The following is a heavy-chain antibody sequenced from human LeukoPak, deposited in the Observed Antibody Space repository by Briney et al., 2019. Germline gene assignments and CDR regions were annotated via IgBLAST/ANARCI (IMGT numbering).Heavy chain of an antibody. CDR1: GFTFNIYA. CDR3: VRDRSAPDY. CDR2: ISSSSDTI. V-gene: IGHV3-48*02. J-gene: IGHJ4*02. Sequence: PGGSLRLSCAASGFTFNIYAMNWIRQAPGKGLEWLSYISSSSDTIYYAESVKGLLTISRDNAKNSLYLQMNSLRDEDTALYYCVRDRSAPDYWGQGTLVTVSS.